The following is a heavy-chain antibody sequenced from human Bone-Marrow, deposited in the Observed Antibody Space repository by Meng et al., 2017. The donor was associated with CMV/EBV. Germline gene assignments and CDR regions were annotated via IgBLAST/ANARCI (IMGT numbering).Heavy chain of an antibody. CDR2: IYYSGST. CDR3: AREWEDSGYDSRWFDP. J-gene: IGHJ5*02. D-gene: IGHD5-12*01. CDR1: GGSFSGYY. V-gene: IGHV4-34*01. Sequence: SQTLSLTCAVYGGSFSGYYWSWIRQPPGKGLEWIGSIYYSGSTYYNPSLKSRVTISVDTSKNQFSLKLSSVTAADTAVYYCAREWEDSGYDSRWFDPWGQGTLVTVSS.